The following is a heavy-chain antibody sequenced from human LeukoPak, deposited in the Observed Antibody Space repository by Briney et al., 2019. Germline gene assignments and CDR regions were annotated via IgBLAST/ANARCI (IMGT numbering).Heavy chain of an antibody. Sequence: GGSLRLSCAASGFTFSDYYMSWIRQAPGKGLEWVSVIYSGGSTYYADSVKGRFTISRDNSKNTLYLQMNSLRAEDTAVYYCARVPVGGYSSGDGDYWGQGTLVTVSS. CDR3: ARVPVGGYSSGDGDY. CDR1: GFTFSDYY. V-gene: IGHV3-53*01. J-gene: IGHJ4*02. D-gene: IGHD6-19*01. CDR2: IYSGGST.